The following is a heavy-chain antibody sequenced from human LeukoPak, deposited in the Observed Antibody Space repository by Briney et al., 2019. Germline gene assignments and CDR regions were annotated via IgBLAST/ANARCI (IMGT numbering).Heavy chain of an antibody. CDR3: ARNRIAYYDKGGFDP. CDR2: ISTVSSYI. Sequence: PGGSLRLSCAASRFTFSTYTMNWGRQAPGKGLEWVSSISTVSSYIYYADSVRGRFTISRDNAKNSLYLQMNNLRAADTAVYYCARNRIAYYDKGGFDPWGQGTLVTVSS. CDR1: RFTFSTYT. V-gene: IGHV3-21*01. D-gene: IGHD3-22*01. J-gene: IGHJ5*02.